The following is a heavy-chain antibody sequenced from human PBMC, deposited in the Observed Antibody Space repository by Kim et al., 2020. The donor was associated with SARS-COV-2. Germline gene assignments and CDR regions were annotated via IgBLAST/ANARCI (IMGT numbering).Heavy chain of an antibody. CDR3: ASAHSKVGHFDY. D-gene: IGHD4-4*01. J-gene: IGHJ4*02. Sequence: NYAQKFQGRVTITADESTSTAYMELSSLRSEDTAVYYCASAHSKVGHFDYWGQGTLVTVSS. V-gene: IGHV1-69*01.